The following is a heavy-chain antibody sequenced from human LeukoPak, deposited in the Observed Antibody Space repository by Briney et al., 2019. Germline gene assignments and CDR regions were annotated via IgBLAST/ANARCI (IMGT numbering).Heavy chain of an antibody. CDR3: ARDGSIAATGAFDY. V-gene: IGHV3-30-3*01. CDR2: VSSDGSNR. Sequence: GGSLRLSCAASGFTFSSYALQWVRQAPGQGLEWVAVVSSDGSNRFYADSVKGRFTVSRDNSKNTLYLQMNTLRAEDTAVYYCARDGSIAATGAFDYWGQGTLATVSS. J-gene: IGHJ4*02. CDR1: GFTFSSYA. D-gene: IGHD6-13*01.